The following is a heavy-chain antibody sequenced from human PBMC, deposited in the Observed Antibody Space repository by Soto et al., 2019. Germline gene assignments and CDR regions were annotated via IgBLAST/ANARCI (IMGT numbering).Heavy chain of an antibody. V-gene: IGHV4-34*01. CDR2: VNQSGST. J-gene: IGHJ5*01. D-gene: IGHD3-22*01. CDR1: GGPLSDYY. Sequence: NPSLTCAVYGGPLSDYYWSWMRQPPGKGLEWIGEVNQSGSTNYSPSLKSRVTIALDTSKNQFSLTLSAVPAADTAMYYCSTRAYDTNGYYRFDPWGQGTLVTVSS. CDR3: STRAYDTNGYYRFDP.